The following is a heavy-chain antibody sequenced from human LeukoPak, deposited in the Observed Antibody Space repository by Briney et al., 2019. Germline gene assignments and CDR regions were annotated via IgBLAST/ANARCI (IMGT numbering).Heavy chain of an antibody. CDR1: GGTFSSYA. Sequence: ASVKVSCKASGGTFSSYAISWVRQAPGQGLEWMGRIIPIFGTANYAQKFQGRVTITADESTSTAYMELSSLRSEDTAVYYCARDQHYYDSSGYSPGLDYWGPGTLVTVSS. CDR2: IIPIFGTA. CDR3: ARDQHYYDSSGYSPGLDY. D-gene: IGHD3-22*01. J-gene: IGHJ4*02. V-gene: IGHV1-69*13.